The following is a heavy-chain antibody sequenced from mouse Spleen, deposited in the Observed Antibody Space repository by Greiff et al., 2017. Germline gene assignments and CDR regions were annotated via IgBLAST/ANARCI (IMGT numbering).Heavy chain of an antibody. CDR2: IWSDGST. V-gene: IGHV2-6-1*01. CDR1: GFSLTSYG. D-gene: IGHD2-3*01. J-gene: IGHJ4*01. CDR3: ARDDGYYLAMDY. Sequence: VQLQQSGPGLVAPSQSLSITCTISGFSLTSYGVHWVRQPPGKGLEWLVVIWSDGSTTYNSALKSRLSISKDNSKSQVFLKMNSLQTDDTAMYYCARDDGYYLAMDYWGQGTSVTVSS.